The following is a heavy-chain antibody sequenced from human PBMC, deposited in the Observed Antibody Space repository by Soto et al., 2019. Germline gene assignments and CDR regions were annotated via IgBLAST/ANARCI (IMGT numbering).Heavy chain of an antibody. CDR2: ISYDGSNK. J-gene: IGHJ5*02. D-gene: IGHD2-2*01. CDR3: AKQGSQYQLPSNWFDP. CDR1: GFTFSSYG. V-gene: IGHV3-30*18. Sequence: GGSLRLSCAASGFTFSSYGMHWVRQAPGKGLEWVAVISYDGSNKYYADSVKGRFTISRDNSKNTLYLQMNSLRAEDTAVYYCAKQGSQYQLPSNWFDPWGQGTLVTVSS.